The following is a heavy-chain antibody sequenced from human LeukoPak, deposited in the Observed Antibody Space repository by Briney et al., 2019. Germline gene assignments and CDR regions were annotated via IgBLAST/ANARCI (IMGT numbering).Heavy chain of an antibody. J-gene: IGHJ5*02. V-gene: IGHV4-30-4*01. Sequence: SETLSLTCAVSGGSISSGGYYWSWLRQPPGKGLEWIGYIYYSGSTYYNPSLKSRVTISVDTSKNQFSLKLSSVTAADTAVYYCARARAAAGIGFDPWGQGTLVTVSS. CDR3: ARARAAAGIGFDP. CDR2: IYYSGST. CDR1: GGSISSGGYY. D-gene: IGHD6-13*01.